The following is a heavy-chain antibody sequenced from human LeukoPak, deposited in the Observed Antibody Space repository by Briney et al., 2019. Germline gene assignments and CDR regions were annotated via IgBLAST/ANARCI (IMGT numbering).Heavy chain of an antibody. CDR2: ISGSGGST. D-gene: IGHD3-22*01. V-gene: IGHV3-23*01. CDR3: ARHEYYYDSSGYYDY. Sequence: PGGSLRLSCAASGFTFSSYAMSWVRRAPGKGLEWVSAISGSGGSTYYADSVKGRFTISRDNSKNTLYLQMNSLRAEDTAVYYCARHEYYYDSSGYYDYWGQGTLVTVSS. J-gene: IGHJ4*02. CDR1: GFTFSSYA.